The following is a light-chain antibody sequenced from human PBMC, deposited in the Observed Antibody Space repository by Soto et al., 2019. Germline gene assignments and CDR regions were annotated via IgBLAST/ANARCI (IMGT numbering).Light chain of an antibody. CDR2: EVS. J-gene: IGLJ1*01. CDR1: SSDVGGYNY. V-gene: IGLV2-14*01. Sequence: QSVLTQPDSVSGSPGQSITISCTGTSSDVGGYNYVSWYQQHPGKAPTLMISEVSNRPSGVSNRFSGSKSGNTASLTISGLQAEDEAVYYCSSYTGSNLGVFGTGTKVTVL. CDR3: SSYTGSNLGV.